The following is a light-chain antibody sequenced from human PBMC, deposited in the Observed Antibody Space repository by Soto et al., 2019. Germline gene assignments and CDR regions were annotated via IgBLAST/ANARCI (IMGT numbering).Light chain of an antibody. J-gene: IGKJ5*01. CDR2: GAF. V-gene: IGKV3-15*01. CDR3: QQYNNWPPIT. Sequence: DIVMTQSPATLSVSPGERATLSCRASQNINTNLAWYQQKPGQAPRLLVYGAFTRAPGIPARFSGSGSGTEFALTITSLQSEDFAVYYCQQYNNWPPITFGQGTRLEIK. CDR1: QNINTN.